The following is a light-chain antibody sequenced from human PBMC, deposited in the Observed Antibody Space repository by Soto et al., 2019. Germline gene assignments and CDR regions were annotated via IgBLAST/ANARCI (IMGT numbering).Light chain of an antibody. CDR3: QQYNNWPLT. Sequence: ETVMTQSPATLSASPGDSATLSCRASQSVNSDLAWYQQIPGQAPRLLIYSASTGATGGPARFSGSGSGTEFTLTISSLQSEDFAIYYCQQYNNWPLTFGGGTKVEI. V-gene: IGKV3-15*01. CDR2: SAS. CDR1: QSVNSD. J-gene: IGKJ4*01.